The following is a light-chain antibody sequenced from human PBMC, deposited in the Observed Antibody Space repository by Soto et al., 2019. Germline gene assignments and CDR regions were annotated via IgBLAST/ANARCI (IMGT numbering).Light chain of an antibody. Sequence: QSALTQPPSASGSPGQSVAISCSGTSIDVGGYNYVSWYQQHPGKAPKLMIYDVNKRPSGVPDRFSGSKSGNTASLTVSGLQAEDEADYYCISYAGSNKPAFGGGTKLIVL. CDR2: DVN. CDR1: SIDVGGYNY. V-gene: IGLV2-8*01. CDR3: ISYAGSNKPA. J-gene: IGLJ2*01.